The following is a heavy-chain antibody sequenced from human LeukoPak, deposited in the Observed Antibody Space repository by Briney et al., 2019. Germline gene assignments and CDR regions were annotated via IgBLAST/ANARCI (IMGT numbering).Heavy chain of an antibody. CDR3: ARDYYGDYALDY. V-gene: IGHV3-21*01. CDR1: EFTFSSYS. D-gene: IGHD4-17*01. CDR2: ISSSSSYI. J-gene: IGHJ4*02. Sequence: GGSLRLSCAASEFTFSSYSMNWVRQAPGKGLEWASSISSSSSYIYYADSVKGRFTISRDNAKNSLYLQMNSLRAEDTAVYYCARDYYGDYALDYWGQGTLVTVSS.